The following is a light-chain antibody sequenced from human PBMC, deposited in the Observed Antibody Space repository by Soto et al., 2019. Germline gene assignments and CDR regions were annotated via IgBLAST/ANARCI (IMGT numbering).Light chain of an antibody. CDR1: QSVSSNY. J-gene: IGKJ5*01. CDR3: QQYGSSPRIT. V-gene: IGKV3-20*01. CDR2: GAS. Sequence: EIVLTQSPGTLSLSPGERSTLSCSASQSVSSNYLAWFQQKPGQAPRLLIYGASSRATGIPDRFSGSGSGTDFTLTISRLEPEDFAVYYCQQYGSSPRITFGQGTRLEIK.